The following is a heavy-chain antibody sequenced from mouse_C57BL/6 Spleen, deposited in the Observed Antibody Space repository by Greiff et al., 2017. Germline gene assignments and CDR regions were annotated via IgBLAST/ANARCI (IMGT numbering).Heavy chain of an antibody. CDR2: IYPRSGNT. D-gene: IGHD2-3*01. CDR1: GYTFTSYG. V-gene: IGHV1-81*01. Sequence: VQLQESGAELARPGASVKLSCKASGYTFTSYGISWVKQRTGQGLEWIGEIYPRSGNTYYNEKFKGKATLTADKSSSPAYMELRGLTSEDSAVYFCARRRRGYGYYKENFDYWGQGTTLTVSS. J-gene: IGHJ2*01. CDR3: ARRRRGYGYYKENFDY.